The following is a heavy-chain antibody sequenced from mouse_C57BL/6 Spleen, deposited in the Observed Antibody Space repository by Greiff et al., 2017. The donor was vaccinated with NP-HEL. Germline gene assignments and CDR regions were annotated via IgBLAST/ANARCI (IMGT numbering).Heavy chain of an antibody. CDR2: INPNNGGT. J-gene: IGHJ3*01. CDR3: ARSPGSSPFAY. D-gene: IGHD1-1*01. Sequence: VQLQQSGPELVKPGASVKISCKASGYTFTDYYMNWVKQSHGKSLEWIGDINPNNGGTSYNQKFKGKATLTVDKSSSTAYMELRSLTSEDSAVYYCARSPGSSPFAYWGQGTLVTVSA. CDR1: GYTFTDYY. V-gene: IGHV1-26*01.